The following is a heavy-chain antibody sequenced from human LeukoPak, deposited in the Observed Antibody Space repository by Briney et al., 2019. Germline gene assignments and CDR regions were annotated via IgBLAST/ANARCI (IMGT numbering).Heavy chain of an antibody. CDR2: VSAGDGSS. CDR3: AKNYYDTNWGSFDM. V-gene: IGHV3-23*01. CDR1: GFTFAGNA. Sequence: GGSLRLSCVTSGFTFAGNAMSWVRQAPGKGLEWVSGVSAGDGSSHYSDSVKGRFTISVDNSKNTLYLQMNSLRAEDTAVYYCAKNYYDTNWGSFDMWGQGTMVTVSS. D-gene: IGHD3-22*01. J-gene: IGHJ3*02.